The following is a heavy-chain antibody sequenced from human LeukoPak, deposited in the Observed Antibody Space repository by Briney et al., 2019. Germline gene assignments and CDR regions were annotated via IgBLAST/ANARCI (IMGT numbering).Heavy chain of an antibody. Sequence: ASVKVSCKTSGYNFPGYDIHWVRQAPGHGPEWMWLINPNNGGTEYAQRFQGRVTMTRDTSISTAFMELSGLRSDDTAVYYCARGIPSFTLFGVVIYWGQGTAVTVSS. D-gene: IGHD3-3*01. CDR3: ARGIPSFTLFGVVIY. V-gene: IGHV1-2*02. CDR1: GYNFPGYD. J-gene: IGHJ4*02. CDR2: INPNNGGT.